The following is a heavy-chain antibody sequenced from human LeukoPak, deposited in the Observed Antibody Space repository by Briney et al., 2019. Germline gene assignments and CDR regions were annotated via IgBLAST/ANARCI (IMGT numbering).Heavy chain of an antibody. J-gene: IGHJ3*01. CDR3: ARGHHVVVASATWASDAFDL. Sequence: KSGESLKISFKGSGYHFTSHWIGWVRQMPGKGLGWVGIIYPGDSDSRQSPSLRGQVTISADKSINTAYLQWNSLKDSDTAMYYCARGHHVVVASATWASDAFDLWGQGTMVTVSS. V-gene: IGHV5-51*01. CDR1: GYHFTSHW. D-gene: IGHD2-21*02. CDR2: IYPGDSDS.